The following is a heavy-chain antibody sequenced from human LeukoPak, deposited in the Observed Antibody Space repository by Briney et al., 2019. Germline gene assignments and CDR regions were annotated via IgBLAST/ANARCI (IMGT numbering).Heavy chain of an antibody. J-gene: IGHJ4*02. CDR1: GFTFSSYS. CDR3: ARGGTYYYDSSGYSSDY. Sequence: PGGSLRLSCAASGFTFSSYSMNWVRQAPGKGLEWVSYISSSSSTIYYADSVKGRFTISRDNAKNSLYLQMNSLRAEDTAVYYCARGGTYYYDSSGYSSDYWGQGTLVTVSS. D-gene: IGHD3-22*01. CDR2: ISSSSSTI. V-gene: IGHV3-48*01.